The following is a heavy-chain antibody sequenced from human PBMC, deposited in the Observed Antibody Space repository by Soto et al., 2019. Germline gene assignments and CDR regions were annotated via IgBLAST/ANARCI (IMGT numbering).Heavy chain of an antibody. D-gene: IGHD3-9*01. CDR3: ARVDYDILTGYYQAFDY. CDR1: GYTFTSYG. CDR2: ISAYNGNT. V-gene: IGHV1-18*01. J-gene: IGHJ4*02. Sequence: ASVKVSCKASGYTFTSYGISWVRQDPGQGLEWKGWISAYNGNTNYAQKLQGRVTMTTDTSTSTAYMELRSLRSDDTAVYYCARVDYDILTGYYQAFDYWGQGTLVTVSS.